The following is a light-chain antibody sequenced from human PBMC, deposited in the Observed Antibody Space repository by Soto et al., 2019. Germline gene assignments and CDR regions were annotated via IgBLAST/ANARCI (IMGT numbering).Light chain of an antibody. J-gene: IGKJ1*01. Sequence: DIQITQSTSTLSAFIGDRVTITCRASQSIGTWLAWYQQKPGKAPKLLISKASSLESGVPSRFSGSGSGTKFTLTISSLQADDFATYYCQQYNSYPWTFGQGTKVDIK. CDR1: QSIGTW. V-gene: IGKV1-5*03. CDR3: QQYNSYPWT. CDR2: KAS.